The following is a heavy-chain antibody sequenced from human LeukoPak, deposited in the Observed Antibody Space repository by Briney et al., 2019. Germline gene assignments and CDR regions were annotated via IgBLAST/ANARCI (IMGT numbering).Heavy chain of an antibody. CDR2: ISYDGSNK. J-gene: IGHJ5*02. CDR1: GFTFSSYA. CDR3: ARDVPAYGSGNT. D-gene: IGHD3-10*01. V-gene: IGHV3-30*04. Sequence: GGSLRLSRAASGFTFSSYAMHWVRQAPGKGLEWVAVISYDGSNKYYADSVKGRFTISRDNSKNTLYLQTNSLRAEDTAVYYCARDVPAYGSGNTWGQGTLVTVSS.